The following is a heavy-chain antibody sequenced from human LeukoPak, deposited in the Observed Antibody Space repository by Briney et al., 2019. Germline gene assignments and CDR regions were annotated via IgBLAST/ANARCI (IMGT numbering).Heavy chain of an antibody. J-gene: IGHJ6*02. CDR3: ARLGSLSAPYYYYGMDV. CDR2: INPNSGGT. CDR1: GYTFTDYY. Sequence: ASVKVSCKASGYTFTDYYMHWVRQAPGQGLQWMGWINPNSGGTDYAQKFQGRVTMTRDTSISTAYMELSRLRSDDTAVYYCARLGSLSAPYYYYGMDVWGQGTTVTVSS. V-gene: IGHV1-2*02. D-gene: IGHD2/OR15-2a*01.